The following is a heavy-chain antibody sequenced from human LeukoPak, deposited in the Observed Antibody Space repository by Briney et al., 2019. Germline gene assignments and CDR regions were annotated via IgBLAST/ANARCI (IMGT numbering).Heavy chain of an antibody. CDR2: ISNNGGTT. Sequence: GGSLRLSCAASGFTFSSYSMNWVRQAPGKGLEWVSGISNNGGTTYYADSVRGRFTISRDNSKNTLYLQMNSLRAEDTAVYYCARAPYDFWSGYYTRLAFDIWGQGTMVTVSS. CDR1: GFTFSSYS. V-gene: IGHV3-23*01. CDR3: ARAPYDFWSGYYTRLAFDI. J-gene: IGHJ3*02. D-gene: IGHD3-3*01.